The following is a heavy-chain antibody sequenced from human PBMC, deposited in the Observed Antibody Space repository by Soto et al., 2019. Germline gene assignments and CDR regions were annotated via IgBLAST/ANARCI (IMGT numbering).Heavy chain of an antibody. Sequence: QVQLVQSGAEVKKPGSSVKISCKASGGTFSSYAISWVRQAPGQGLEWMGGIIPIFGTANYAQKFQGRVTITADESTSTAYMELSSMRSEDTAVYYCARSRKEWLLLDYWGQGTLVTVSS. V-gene: IGHV1-69*01. J-gene: IGHJ4*02. D-gene: IGHD3-22*01. CDR3: ARSRKEWLLLDY. CDR2: IIPIFGTA. CDR1: GGTFSSYA.